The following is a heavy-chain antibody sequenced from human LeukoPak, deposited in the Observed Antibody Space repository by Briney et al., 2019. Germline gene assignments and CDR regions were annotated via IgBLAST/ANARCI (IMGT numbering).Heavy chain of an antibody. V-gene: IGHV4-39*01. CDR2: IYYSGST. CDR1: GGSISSSSYY. CDR3: ARHRLFDAIAVAGFWFDP. Sequence: SETLSLTCTVSGGSISSSSYYWGWIRQPPGKGLEWIGSIYYSGSTYYNPSLKSRVTISVDTSKNQFSLKLSSVTAADTAVYYCARHRLFDAIAVAGFWFDPWGQGTLVTVSS. D-gene: IGHD6-19*01. J-gene: IGHJ5*02.